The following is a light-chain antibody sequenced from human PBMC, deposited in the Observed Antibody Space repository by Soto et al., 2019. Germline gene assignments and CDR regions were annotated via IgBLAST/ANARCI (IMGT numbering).Light chain of an antibody. J-gene: IGKJ5*01. CDR1: QSVGSN. V-gene: IGKV3-11*01. CDR3: QQRSNWPPIT. Sequence: IVVAQSPATLSVSPGERATLSCRASQSVGSNVAWYQQKPGQAPRLLIYGASTRVTGIPARFSGSGSGTDFTLTISSLEPEDFAVYYCQQRSNWPPITFGQGTRLEIK. CDR2: GAS.